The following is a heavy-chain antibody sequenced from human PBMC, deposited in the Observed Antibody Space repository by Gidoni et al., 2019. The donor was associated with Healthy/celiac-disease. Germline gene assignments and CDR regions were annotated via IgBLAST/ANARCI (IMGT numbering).Heavy chain of an antibody. Sequence: EVKLLESGGGWVQHGGSLRLSCAASGFTFSSYAMSWVRQAPGKGLEWVSAIRGSGGSTYYADSVKGRFTISRDYSKNTLDLQMNSLRAEDTAVYYCAKNRKSRYTEDAFDIWGQGTMVTVSS. D-gene: IGHD1-20*01. J-gene: IGHJ3*02. CDR1: GFTFSSYA. CDR3: AKNRKSRYTEDAFDI. V-gene: IGHV3-23*01. CDR2: IRGSGGST.